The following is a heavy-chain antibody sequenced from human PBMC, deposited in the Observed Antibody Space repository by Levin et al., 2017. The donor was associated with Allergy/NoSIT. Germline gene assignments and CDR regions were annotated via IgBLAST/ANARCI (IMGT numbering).Heavy chain of an antibody. V-gene: IGHV3-30-3*01. Sequence: AGGSLRLSCAASGFTFSSYAMHWVRQAPGKGLEWVAVISYDGSNYYYADSVKGRFTISRDNSKNTLYLQMNSLRAEDTAVYYCARDHRIAVVIYYFDYWGQGTLVTASS. CDR1: GFTFSSYA. CDR3: ARDHRIAVVIYYFDY. CDR2: ISYDGSNY. J-gene: IGHJ4*02. D-gene: IGHD3-22*01.